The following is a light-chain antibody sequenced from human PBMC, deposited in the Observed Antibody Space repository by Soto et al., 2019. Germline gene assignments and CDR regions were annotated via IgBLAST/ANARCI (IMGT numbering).Light chain of an antibody. V-gene: IGKV1-5*03. CDR3: QHPYTYWRVA. CDR2: QAT. Sequence: DIQMTQSPSTLFASVGDRVTITCRGSQSISGSLAWYQQKPGKAPKLLIFQATTLETGVPSRFSGSGSGTEFTRTISSLQPDDFATYYGQHPYTYWRVAFGPGTKVDIK. CDR1: QSISGS. J-gene: IGKJ3*01.